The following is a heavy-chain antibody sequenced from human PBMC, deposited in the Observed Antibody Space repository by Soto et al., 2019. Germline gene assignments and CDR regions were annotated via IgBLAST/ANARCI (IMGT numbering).Heavy chain of an antibody. D-gene: IGHD6-13*01. CDR3: ARRGSSWYYWFDP. CDR1: GYNFVGYW. Sequence: PGESLKISCEASGYNFVGYWIAWVRHMPGKGLEWMGIIYPGDSDTRYSPSFQGQVTISADKSISTAYLQWSSLKASDTAMYYCARRGSSWYYWFDPWGQGTLVTVSS. V-gene: IGHV5-51*01. J-gene: IGHJ5*02. CDR2: IYPGDSDT.